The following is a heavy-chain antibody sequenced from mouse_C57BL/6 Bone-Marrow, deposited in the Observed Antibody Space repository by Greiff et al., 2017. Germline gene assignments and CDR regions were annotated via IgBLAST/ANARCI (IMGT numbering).Heavy chain of an antibody. Sequence: VQLQQSGAELARPGASVKLSCKASGYTFTSYTMHWVKQRPGQGLEWIGYINPSSGYTKYNQKFNDKATLTADKSSSTAYMQLSSLTSEDSAVYYCARRRYYYGYFDYWGQGTTLTVSS. CDR2: INPSSGYT. D-gene: IGHD1-1*01. J-gene: IGHJ2*01. CDR3: ARRRYYYGYFDY. V-gene: IGHV1-4*01. CDR1: GYTFTSYT.